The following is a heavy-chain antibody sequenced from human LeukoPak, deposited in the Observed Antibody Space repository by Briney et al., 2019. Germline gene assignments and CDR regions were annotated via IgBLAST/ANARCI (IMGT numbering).Heavy chain of an antibody. J-gene: IGHJ4*02. CDR1: GYTFTGYY. CDR3: ARDSSSGWYYFDY. D-gene: IGHD6-19*01. V-gene: IGHV1-2*06. Sequence: ASVKVSCKASGYTFTGYYMHWVRQAPGQGLEWMGRINPNSGGTNYAQKFQGRVTMTRDTSISTAYVELSRLRSDDTAVYYCARDSSSGWYYFDYWGQGTLVTVSS. CDR2: INPNSGGT.